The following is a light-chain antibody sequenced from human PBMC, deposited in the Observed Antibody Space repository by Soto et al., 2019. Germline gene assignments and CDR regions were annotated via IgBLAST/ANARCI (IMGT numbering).Light chain of an antibody. J-gene: IGKJ1*01. Sequence: EIVLAQSPGTLSLSPGERATLSCRASQSVSSSYLTWYQQKHGQAPRLLIYGASNRASGIPDRFSGSGSGTDFTLTISRLEPEDFAVYYCQQYGSSSWTFGQGTKVEIK. V-gene: IGKV3-20*01. CDR1: QSVSSSY. CDR3: QQYGSSSWT. CDR2: GAS.